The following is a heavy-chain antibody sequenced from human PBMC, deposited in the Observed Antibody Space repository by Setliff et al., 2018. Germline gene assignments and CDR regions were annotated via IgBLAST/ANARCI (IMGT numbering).Heavy chain of an antibody. V-gene: IGHV1-2*06. J-gene: IGHJ4*02. D-gene: IGHD3-3*01. CDR1: GYTFTGYY. CDR3: ARGPFLEWLLYYDY. CDR2: INPNSGGT. Sequence: ASVKVSCKASGYTFTGYYMHWVRQAPGLGLEWMGRINPNSGGTNYAQKFQGRVTMTRDTSISTAYMELSRLRSDDTAVYYCARGPFLEWLLYYDYWGQGTLVTVSS.